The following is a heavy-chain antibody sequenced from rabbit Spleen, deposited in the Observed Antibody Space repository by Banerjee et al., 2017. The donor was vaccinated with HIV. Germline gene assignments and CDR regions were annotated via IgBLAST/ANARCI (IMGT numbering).Heavy chain of an antibody. CDR3: ARNFVTVIAWDFRMWDQEYL. CDR1: GVSLNDKDV. CDR2: MNIVTGKS. Sequence: EQLEESGGGLVKPEGSLTLTCKASGVSLNDKDVMCWVRQAPGKGLEWIACMNIVTGKSVFGSGTKCRSVMSKASAMPMRLLVTCLTSADPSSFFCARNFVTVIAWDFRMWDQEYL. J-gene: IGHJ1*01. V-gene: IGHV1S45*01. D-gene: IGHD1-1*01.